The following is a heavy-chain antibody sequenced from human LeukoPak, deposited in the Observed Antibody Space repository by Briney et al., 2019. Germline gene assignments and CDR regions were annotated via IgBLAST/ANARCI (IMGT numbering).Heavy chain of an antibody. CDR3: ARIIAARYTWFDP. CDR1: GRSISSGSYY. Sequence: SSETLSLTCTVSGRSISSGSYYWSWIRQPAGKGLEWIGRIYTSGSTNYNPSLKSRVTISVDTAKNQFSLKLSSVTAADTAVYYYARIIAARYTWFDPWGQGTLVTVSS. D-gene: IGHD6-6*01. V-gene: IGHV4-61*02. CDR2: IYTSGST. J-gene: IGHJ5*02.